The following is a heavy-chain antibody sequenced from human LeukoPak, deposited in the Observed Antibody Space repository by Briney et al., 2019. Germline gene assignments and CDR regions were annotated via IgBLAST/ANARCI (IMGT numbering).Heavy chain of an antibody. V-gene: IGHV1-3*01. CDR2: INAGNGNT. J-gene: IGHJ5*02. CDR3: ARDAVGCSGGSCYYWDWFDP. D-gene: IGHD2-15*01. CDR1: GYTFTSYA. Sequence: VSVKVSCKASGYTFTSYAMHWVRQAPGQRLEWMGWINAGNGNTKYSQKFQGRVTITRDTSASTAYMELSSLRSEDTAVYYCARDAVGCSGGSCYYWDWFDPWGQGTLVTVSS.